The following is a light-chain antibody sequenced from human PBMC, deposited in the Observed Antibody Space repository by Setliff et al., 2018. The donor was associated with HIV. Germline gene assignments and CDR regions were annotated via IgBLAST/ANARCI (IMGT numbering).Light chain of an antibody. V-gene: IGLV2-23*02. CDR1: SSDVGSYNL. Sequence: QSALPQPASVSGSPGQSVTIPCTGISSDVGSYNLVSWYRQYPGKAPKLMIYEVSKRPSGVSNRFSGSKSGNTASLTISGLQAEDEADYYCCSYAGSYVFGTGTKVTVL. CDR3: CSYAGSYV. J-gene: IGLJ1*01. CDR2: EVS.